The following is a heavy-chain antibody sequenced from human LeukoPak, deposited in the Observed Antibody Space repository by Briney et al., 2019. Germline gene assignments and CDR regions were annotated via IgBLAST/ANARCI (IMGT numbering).Heavy chain of an antibody. V-gene: IGHV1-69*02. D-gene: IGHD4-11*01. CDR1: GGTFSSYT. J-gene: IGHJ4*02. CDR3: ARGHDYSNY. Sequence: SVKVSCKASGGTFSSYTISWVRQAPGQGLEWMGRIIPILGIANYAQKFQGRVTITADKSTSTAYMELSSLRAVDTAVYYCARGHDYSNYWGQGTLVTVSS. CDR2: IIPILGIA.